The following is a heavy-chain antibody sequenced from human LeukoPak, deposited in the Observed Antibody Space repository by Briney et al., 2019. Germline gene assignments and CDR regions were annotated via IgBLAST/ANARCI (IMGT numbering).Heavy chain of an antibody. D-gene: IGHD3-3*01. CDR1: GFTFSSYG. CDR2: IRYDGSNK. J-gene: IGHJ6*03. V-gene: IGHV3-30*02. Sequence: GGSLRLSCAASGFTFSSYGMHWVRQAPGKGLEWVAFIRYDGSNKYYADSVKGRFTISRDNSKNTLYLQMNSLRAEDTAVYYCAKSPVRFLEWLSHLDYYYYMDVWGKGTTVTVSS. CDR3: AKSPVRFLEWLSHLDYYYYMDV.